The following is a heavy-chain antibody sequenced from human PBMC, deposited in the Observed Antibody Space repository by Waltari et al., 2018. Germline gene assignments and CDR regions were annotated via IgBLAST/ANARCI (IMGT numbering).Heavy chain of an antibody. CDR3: AHSEVLSRLFDP. Sequence: QITLKESGPTLVKPTQTLTLTCTFSGFSLSTSGVGVGWIRQPPGKALEWLALIYWNDDKRYIQSLKSRLTITKDTSKNQVVLTMTNMDPVDTATYYCAHSEVLSRLFDPWGQGTLVTVSS. V-gene: IGHV2-5*01. CDR1: GFSLSTSGVG. D-gene: IGHD6-25*01. CDR2: IYWNDDK. J-gene: IGHJ5*02.